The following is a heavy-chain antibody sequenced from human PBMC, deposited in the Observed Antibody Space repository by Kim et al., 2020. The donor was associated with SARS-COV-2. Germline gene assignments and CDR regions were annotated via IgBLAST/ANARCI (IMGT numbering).Heavy chain of an antibody. CDR2: IYYSAST. CDR3: ARRYQRDAFDI. V-gene: IGHV4-59*01. J-gene: IGHJ3*02. CDR1: GGSISSYY. D-gene: IGHD2-2*01. Sequence: SETLSLTCTVSGGSISSYYWSWIRQPPGKGLEWIGYIYYSASTNYNPSLKSRVTISVDTSKNQFSLKLSSVTAADTAVYYCARRYQRDAFDIWGQGTMVTVSS.